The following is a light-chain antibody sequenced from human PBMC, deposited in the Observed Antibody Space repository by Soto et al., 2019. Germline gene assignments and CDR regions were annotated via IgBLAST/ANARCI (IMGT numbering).Light chain of an antibody. CDR2: GTS. CDR1: QTVSSTY. J-gene: IGKJ2*01. V-gene: IGKV3-20*01. Sequence: EIVLTQSPGTLSLSPGERATLSCRTSQTVSSTYLAWYQQKRGQAPRLLIYGTSNRATGIPDRFSGSGSGTDFTLTIRRLEREDVGVYHCQLYGSSPLSSFAQGTELEIK. CDR3: QLYGSSPLSS.